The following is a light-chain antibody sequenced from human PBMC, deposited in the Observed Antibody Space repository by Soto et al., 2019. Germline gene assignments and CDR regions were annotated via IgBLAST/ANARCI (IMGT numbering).Light chain of an antibody. Sequence: AIRMTQSPSSFSASTGDRVTITCRASQGISSYLAWYQQKPGKAPKLLIYAASTLQSGVPSRFSGSGSGTDFTLTIASLQPEDVATYYCQKYNSDPLTFGGGTKVEIK. J-gene: IGKJ4*01. V-gene: IGKV1-8*01. CDR2: AAS. CDR3: QKYNSDPLT. CDR1: QGISSY.